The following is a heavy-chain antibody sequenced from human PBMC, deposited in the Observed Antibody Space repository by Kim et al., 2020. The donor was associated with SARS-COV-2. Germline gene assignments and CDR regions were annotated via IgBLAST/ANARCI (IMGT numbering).Heavy chain of an antibody. CDR1: GFTFSNAW. Sequence: GGSLRLSCAASGFTFSNAWMSWVRQAPGKGLEWVGRIKSKTDGGTTDYAAPVKGRFTISRDDSKNTLYLQMNSLKTEDTAVYYCTTGYCSGGSCYYSKYYYYGMDVWGQGTTVTVSS. D-gene: IGHD2-15*01. J-gene: IGHJ6*02. CDR3: TTGYCSGGSCYYSKYYYYGMDV. CDR2: IKSKTDGGTT. V-gene: IGHV3-15*01.